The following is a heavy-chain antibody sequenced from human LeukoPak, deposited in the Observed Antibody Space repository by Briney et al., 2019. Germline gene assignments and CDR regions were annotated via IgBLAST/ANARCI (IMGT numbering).Heavy chain of an antibody. Sequence: PGGSLRLSCAASGFTFSSYAMHWVRQAPGKGLEWVSAISGSGGSTYFADSVKGRFTISRDNSKNTLYLQMNSLRAEDTAVYYCAKAIVIVPAYYYYYYMDVWGKGTTVTVSS. V-gene: IGHV3-23*01. D-gene: IGHD2/OR15-2a*01. J-gene: IGHJ6*03. CDR3: AKAIVIVPAYYYYYYMDV. CDR2: ISGSGGST. CDR1: GFTFSSYA.